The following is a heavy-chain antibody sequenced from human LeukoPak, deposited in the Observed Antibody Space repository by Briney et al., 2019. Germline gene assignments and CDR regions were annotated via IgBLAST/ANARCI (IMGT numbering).Heavy chain of an antibody. V-gene: IGHV4-59*12. CDR2: IYYSGST. CDR3: ARVGFRSSWYYFDY. Sequence: PSETLSLTCTVSGGSISSYYWSWIRQPPGKGLEWIGYIYYSGSTNYNPSLKSRVTISVDTSKNQFSLKLSSVTAAVTAVYYCARVGFRSSWYYFDYWGQGTLVTVSS. CDR1: GGSISSYY. D-gene: IGHD6-13*01. J-gene: IGHJ4*02.